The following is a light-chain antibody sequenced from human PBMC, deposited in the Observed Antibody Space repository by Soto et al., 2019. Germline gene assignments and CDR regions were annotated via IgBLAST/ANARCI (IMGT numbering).Light chain of an antibody. CDR3: SSYTSSSTPYV. Sequence: QSLLTQPASVSGCPGQSITISCTGTSRDVGGYNYVSWYQQHPGKAPKLMIYDVSNRPSGVSNRFSGSKSGNTASLTISGLQAEDEADYYCSSYTSSSTPYVFGTGTKVTVL. J-gene: IGLJ1*01. CDR2: DVS. CDR1: SRDVGGYNY. V-gene: IGLV2-14*01.